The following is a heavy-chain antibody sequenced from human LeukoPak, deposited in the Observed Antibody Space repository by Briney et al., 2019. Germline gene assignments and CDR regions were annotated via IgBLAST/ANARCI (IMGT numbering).Heavy chain of an antibody. CDR1: GGSISSYY. J-gene: IGHJ4*02. CDR3: ARGDVETNLDY. D-gene: IGHD5-24*01. CDR2: IYYSGST. V-gene: IGHV4-59*08. Sequence: SETLSLTCTVSGGSISSYYWSWIRQPPGKGLEWIGYIYYSGSTNYNPSLKSRVTISVDTSKNQFSLMLSSVTAADTAVYYCARGDVETNLDYWGQGTLVTVSS.